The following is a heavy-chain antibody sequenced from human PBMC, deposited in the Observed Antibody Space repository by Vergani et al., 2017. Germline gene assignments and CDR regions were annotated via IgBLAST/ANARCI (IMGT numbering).Heavy chain of an antibody. J-gene: IGHJ4*02. CDR2: IHYSGST. D-gene: IGHD3-22*01. V-gene: IGHV4-59*01. CDR3: ARDRGAHYDSSGYYYFDY. CDR1: GGSISSYY. Sequence: QVQLQESGPGLVKPSQTLSLTCTVSGGSISSYYWSWIRQPPGKGLEWIGYIHYSGSTNYNPSLKSRVTIPVDTSKNQFSLKLSSVTAADTAVYYCARDRGAHYDSSGYYYFDYWGQGTLVTVSS.